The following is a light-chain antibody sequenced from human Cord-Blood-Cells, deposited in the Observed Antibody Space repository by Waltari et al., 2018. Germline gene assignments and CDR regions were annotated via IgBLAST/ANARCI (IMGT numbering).Light chain of an antibody. J-gene: IGLJ2*01. V-gene: IGLV1-44*01. CDR2: SID. CDR1: SSNIGSNT. CDR3: AAWDDSLNGPV. Sequence: QSVLTQPPSASGTPGQRVTISCSGSSSNIGSNTVNWYQQLPGTAPKLHIYSIDQRPSGVPDRFSGSKSGTSASLAISGLQSEDEADYYCAAWDDSLNGPVFGGGTKLTVL.